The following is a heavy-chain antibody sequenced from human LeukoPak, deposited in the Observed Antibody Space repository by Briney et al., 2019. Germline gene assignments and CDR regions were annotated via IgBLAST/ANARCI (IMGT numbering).Heavy chain of an antibody. CDR2: IYRRGST. CDR3: ARGAEYYAIWRGYAGYSDY. D-gene: IGHD3-3*01. V-gene: IGHV4-38-2*02. CDR1: GYSISSGYY. Sequence: SETLSLTCTVSGYSISSGYYWGWIRQPPGKGLEWVGSIYRRGSTYYNPSLRSRVTISLDRSKKTFSLKLTSVTAADTAVYFCARGAEYYAIWRGYAGYSDYWGQGISVTVSS. J-gene: IGHJ4*02.